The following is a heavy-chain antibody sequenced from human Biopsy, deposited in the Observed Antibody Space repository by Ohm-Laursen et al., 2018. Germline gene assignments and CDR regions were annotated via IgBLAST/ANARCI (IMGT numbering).Heavy chain of an antibody. V-gene: IGHV3-53*05. Sequence: SLRLSCSASGITVSGNYMTWVRQAPGKGLEWVSVIYLGGTTYYADSVKGRFTISRDNSKNMVYLQMNSLRAEDTAIYYCAKSYGDYWGDYYYGLDVWGQGATVTVSS. CDR1: GITVSGNY. CDR2: IYLGGTT. CDR3: AKSYGDYWGDYYYGLDV. J-gene: IGHJ6*02. D-gene: IGHD4-17*01.